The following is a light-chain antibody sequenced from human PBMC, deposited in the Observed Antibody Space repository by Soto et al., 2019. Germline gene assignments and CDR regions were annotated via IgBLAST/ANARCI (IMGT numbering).Light chain of an antibody. CDR1: SSDVGGYNY. CDR3: SSYKSRGNYV. J-gene: IGLJ1*01. Sequence: QSALTQPASVSGSPGQSITISCTGTSSDVGGYNYVSWYQQHPGKAPKLMIYDVSNRPSGVSNRFSGSKSGNTASLTISGLQAEDEVDYYCSSYKSRGNYVFGTGTKVTAL. V-gene: IGLV2-14*01. CDR2: DVS.